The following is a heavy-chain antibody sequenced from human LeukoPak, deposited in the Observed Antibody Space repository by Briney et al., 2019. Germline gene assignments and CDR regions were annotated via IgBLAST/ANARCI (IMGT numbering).Heavy chain of an antibody. Sequence: SETLSLTCTVSGGSVTDYYWSWIRQSPGKGLEWIGYIYYTGTSYNPSLKSRVTISADTSKDQFSLKLISVTAADTAVYYCASRKLGNDYWGQGTLVTVSS. D-gene: IGHD7-27*01. V-gene: IGHV4-59*02. J-gene: IGHJ4*02. CDR2: IYYTGT. CDR3: ASRKLGNDY. CDR1: GGSVTDYY.